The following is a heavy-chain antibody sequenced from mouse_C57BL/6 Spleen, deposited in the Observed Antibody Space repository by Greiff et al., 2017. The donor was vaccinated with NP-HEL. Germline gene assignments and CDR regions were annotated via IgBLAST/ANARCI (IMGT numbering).Heavy chain of an antibody. CDR2: ISSGSSTI. J-gene: IGHJ2*01. D-gene: IGHD1-1*01. Sequence: EVQRVESGGGLVKPGGSLKLSCAASGFTFSDYGMHWVRQAPETGLEWVAYISSGSSTIYYADTVKGRFTISRDNAKNTLFMQMNSLRSEDTAMYYCAREGIYYYGSSSHFDYWGQGTTLTVSS. CDR1: GFTFSDYG. CDR3: AREGIYYYGSSSHFDY. V-gene: IGHV5-17*01.